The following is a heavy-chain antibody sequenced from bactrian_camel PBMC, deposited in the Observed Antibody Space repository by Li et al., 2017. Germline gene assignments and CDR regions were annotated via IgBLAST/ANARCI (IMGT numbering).Heavy chain of an antibody. V-gene: IGHV3S55*01. Sequence: HVQLVESGGGSVQTGGSLRLSCVASDFNFDASDMGWYRQAPGKKCEQVSTISSDGTTYYANSVEGRFTISQNNAKNTHYLQLNSLKTEDTAMYYCAKDLGSIWRAGYAMDYWGKGTQVTVS. CDR1: DFNFDASD. J-gene: IGHJ7*01. D-gene: IGHD6*01. CDR2: ISSDGTT.